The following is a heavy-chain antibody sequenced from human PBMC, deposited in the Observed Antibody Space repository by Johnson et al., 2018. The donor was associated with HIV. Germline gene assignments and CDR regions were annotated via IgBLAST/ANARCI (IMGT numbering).Heavy chain of an antibody. CDR1: GFTFSSFA. Sequence: QVQLVESGGGVVRPGGSLRLSCAASGFTFSSFAMHWVRQAPGKGLEWVSVIYSGGSTYYADSVKGRFTISRDNSKNTLYLQMNSLRAEDTAVYYCARPEINCSSTSCQKAGAFDIWGQGTMVIVSS. D-gene: IGHD2-2*01. V-gene: IGHV3-NL1*01. CDR2: IYSGGST. J-gene: IGHJ3*02. CDR3: ARPEINCSSTSCQKAGAFDI.